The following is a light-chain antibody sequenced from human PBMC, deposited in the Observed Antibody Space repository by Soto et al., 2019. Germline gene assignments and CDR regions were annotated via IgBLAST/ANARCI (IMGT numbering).Light chain of an antibody. CDR2: DVS. V-gene: IGKV1-33*01. Sequence: DIQMTQSPSSLSASAGDRVIITCQASQDIRNHLNWYQQKPGKAPKLLIYDVSNLATGVPPKFSGGGSGTDFTLTISSLQPEDIATYYCQHYDDLVTFDGGTKVEIK. J-gene: IGKJ4*01. CDR1: QDIRNH. CDR3: QHYDDLVT.